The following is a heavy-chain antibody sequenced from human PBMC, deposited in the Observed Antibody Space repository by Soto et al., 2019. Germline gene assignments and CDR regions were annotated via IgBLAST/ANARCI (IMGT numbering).Heavy chain of an antibody. Sequence: QVQLVQSGAEVKKPGSSVKVSCKASGGTFSSYTISWVRQAPGQGLEWMGRIIPILGIANYAQKFQGRVTITADKATSTAYMERSSLRSEDTAVYYCAREFDEYGDYFEEIYFDYWGQGTLVTVSS. CDR3: AREFDEYGDYFEEIYFDY. J-gene: IGHJ4*02. V-gene: IGHV1-69*08. CDR2: IIPILGIA. D-gene: IGHD4-17*01. CDR1: GGTFSSYT.